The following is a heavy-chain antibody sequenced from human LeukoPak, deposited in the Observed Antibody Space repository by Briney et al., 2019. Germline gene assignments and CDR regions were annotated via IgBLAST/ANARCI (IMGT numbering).Heavy chain of an antibody. CDR2: IKHDGSEK. Sequence: GGSLRLSCAASGFIFTNYFMSWVRQAPGKGLEWVASIKHDGSEKYYVDSVRGRFTIPRDSTKNSLYLQMSSLRAEDTAVYYCATDRGWRTSGYYLYYFEYWGQGTLVTFSS. D-gene: IGHD3-3*01. CDR1: GFIFTNYF. J-gene: IGHJ4*02. CDR3: ATDRGWRTSGYYLYYFEY. V-gene: IGHV3-7*01.